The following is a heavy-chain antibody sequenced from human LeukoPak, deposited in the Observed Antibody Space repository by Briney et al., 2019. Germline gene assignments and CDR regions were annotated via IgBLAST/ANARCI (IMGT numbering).Heavy chain of an antibody. CDR1: GYTFTSYY. CDR3: ARDPSSSYYLDY. CDR2: INPNGGGT. D-gene: IGHD6-6*01. J-gene: IGHJ4*02. Sequence: ASVKVSCKASGYTFTSYYMHWVRQAPGQGHEWMGWINPNGGGTKYAPNFQDRVTMTTDKSISTVYMELISLRSDDTAVYYCARDPSSSYYLDYWGQGTLVTVTS. V-gene: IGHV1-2*02.